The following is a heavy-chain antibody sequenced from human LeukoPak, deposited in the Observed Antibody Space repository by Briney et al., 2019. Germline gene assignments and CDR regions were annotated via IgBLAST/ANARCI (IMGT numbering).Heavy chain of an antibody. D-gene: IGHD3-22*01. CDR2: ISWDGGST. J-gene: IGHJ4*02. Sequence: PGGSLRLSCAASGFTFDDYAMHWVRQAPGKGLEWVSLISWDGGSTYYADSVKGRFTISRDNSKNSLYLQMNSLRAEDTALYYCAKAGRGGDSSGYHFDYWGQGTLVTVSS. CDR1: GFTFDDYA. CDR3: AKAGRGGDSSGYHFDY. V-gene: IGHV3-43D*03.